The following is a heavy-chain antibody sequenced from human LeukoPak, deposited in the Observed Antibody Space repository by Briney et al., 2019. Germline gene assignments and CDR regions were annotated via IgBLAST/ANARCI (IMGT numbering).Heavy chain of an antibody. V-gene: IGHV1-2*02. CDR3: ARDGRTMASSQPYYFDS. D-gene: IGHD5-24*01. CDR1: GYTFTGYY. J-gene: IGHJ4*02. Sequence: ASVKVSCKASGYTFTGYYMHWVRQAPGQGPEWMGWINPNSGGTNYAQNFEGRVTMTRDTSISTACMELSRLTSDDTAVYYCARDGRTMASSQPYYFDSWGQGTLVTVSS. CDR2: INPNSGGT.